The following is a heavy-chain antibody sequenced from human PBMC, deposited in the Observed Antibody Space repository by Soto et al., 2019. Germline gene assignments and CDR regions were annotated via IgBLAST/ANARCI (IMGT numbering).Heavy chain of an antibody. V-gene: IGHV1-18*01. J-gene: IGHJ4*02. CDR2: ITGDTHEA. Sequence: QVQLVQSGAEVKKPGASVTVSCKASGYTFDRYAMSWLRQAPGQGLEWMGWITGDTHEATYAQKFQGRVSLTRDRSTTTAYMELRSRRYDDTAVYYCARDRPTAHWGQGTLVTVSS. CDR1: GYTFDRYA. CDR3: ARDRPTAH.